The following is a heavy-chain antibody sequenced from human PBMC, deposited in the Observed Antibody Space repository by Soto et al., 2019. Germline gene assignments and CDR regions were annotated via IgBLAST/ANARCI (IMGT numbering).Heavy chain of an antibody. Sequence: PGGSLRLSCAASGFTFSSYWMHWVRQAPGKGLVWVSRIKSDGSSTSYADSVEGRFIISRDNAKNTLYLQMNSLTAEDTVVYYCARGYCSSSSCWSFDHWGQGTPVTVSS. CDR3: ARGYCSSSSCWSFDH. D-gene: IGHD2-2*01. CDR2: IKSDGSST. CDR1: GFTFSSYW. V-gene: IGHV3-74*01. J-gene: IGHJ4*02.